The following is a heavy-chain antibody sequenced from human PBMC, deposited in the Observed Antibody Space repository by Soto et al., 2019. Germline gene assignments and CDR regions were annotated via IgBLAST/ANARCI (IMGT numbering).Heavy chain of an antibody. J-gene: IGHJ4*02. CDR2: ISGSGGST. V-gene: IGHV3-23*01. CDR1: GFTFTSYA. CDR3: AKVSDFWSGYFYYFDY. D-gene: IGHD3-3*01. Sequence: EVQLLESGGGLVQPGGSLRLSCAASGFTFTSYAMSWVRQAPGKGLEWVSAISGSGGSTCYADSVKGRFTISRDNSKNTLYLQMNSLSAEDTAVYYCAKVSDFWSGYFYYFDYWGQGTLVTVSS.